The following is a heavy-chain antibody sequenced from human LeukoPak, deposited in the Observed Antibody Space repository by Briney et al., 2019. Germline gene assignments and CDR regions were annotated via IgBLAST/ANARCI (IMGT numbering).Heavy chain of an antibody. CDR3: ARERFLEWLSFYYGMDV. Sequence: GGSLRLSCAASGFTFSSYWMSWVRQAPGKGLEWVANIKQDGSEKYYVDSVKGRFTISRDNAKNSLYLQMNSLRAEDTAVYYCARERFLEWLSFYYGMDVWGQGTTVTVSS. CDR2: IKQDGSEK. CDR1: GFTFSSYW. V-gene: IGHV3-7*01. J-gene: IGHJ6*02. D-gene: IGHD3-3*01.